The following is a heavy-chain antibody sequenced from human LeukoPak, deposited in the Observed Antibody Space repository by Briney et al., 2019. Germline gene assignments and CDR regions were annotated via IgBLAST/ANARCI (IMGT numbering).Heavy chain of an antibody. Sequence: ASVKVSCKASGYTFTGYYMHWVRQAPGQGLEWMGWINPNSGGTNYAQKFQGRVTMTRDTSISTAYMELSRLRSDDTAVYYCARGLKSCINGVCYDCDWGQGTLVTVSS. CDR3: ARGLKSCINGVCYDCD. CDR1: GYTFTGYY. D-gene: IGHD2-8*01. J-gene: IGHJ4*02. CDR2: INPNSGGT. V-gene: IGHV1-2*02.